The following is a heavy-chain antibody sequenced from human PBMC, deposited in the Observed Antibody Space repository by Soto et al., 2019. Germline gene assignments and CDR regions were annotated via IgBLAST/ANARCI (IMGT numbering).Heavy chain of an antibody. V-gene: IGHV3-30*18. Sequence: WGSLRLSCAASGFTFSSYGMHWVRQAPGKGLEWVAVISYDGSNKYYADSVKGRFTISRDNSKNTLYLQMNSLRAEDTAVYYCAKVKYSSSWFSLDYWGQGTLVTVSS. J-gene: IGHJ4*02. CDR3: AKVKYSSSWFSLDY. D-gene: IGHD6-13*01. CDR1: GFTFSSYG. CDR2: ISYDGSNK.